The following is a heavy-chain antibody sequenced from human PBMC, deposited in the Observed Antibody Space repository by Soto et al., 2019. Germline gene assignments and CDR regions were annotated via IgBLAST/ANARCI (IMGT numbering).Heavy chain of an antibody. CDR3: ARGPAYIDGWRTFDL. J-gene: IGHJ4*02. CDR1: DDSFRGAEYY. Sequence: VLLQESGPGLLGPSETLSLTCTVSDDSFRGAEYYWSWIRQPLGKGPEWIGYTYYNGDTKYKPALRRRVTMSEDTSKNQFSLRLSSVPAADTAVYCCARGPAYIDGWRTFDLWGRGILVTVSS. CDR2: TYYNGDT. D-gene: IGHD6-19*01. V-gene: IGHV4-61*08.